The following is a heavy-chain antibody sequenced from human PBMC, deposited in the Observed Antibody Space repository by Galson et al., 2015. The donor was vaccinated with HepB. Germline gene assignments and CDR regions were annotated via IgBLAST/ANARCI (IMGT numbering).Heavy chain of an antibody. CDR2: LSWNSGSY. J-gene: IGHJ3*01. CDR3: AKDRWDLLRMGAFDV. D-gene: IGHD2-8*01. V-gene: IGHV3-9*01. Sequence: SLRLSCAASGFTFDNFAMHWVRQVPGKGLEWVSGLSWNSGSYGYADSVKGRFTISRDDSKNSLYLQMNSLRPEDTAVYYCAKDRWDLLRMGAFDVWGQGALVTVCS. CDR1: GFTFDNFA.